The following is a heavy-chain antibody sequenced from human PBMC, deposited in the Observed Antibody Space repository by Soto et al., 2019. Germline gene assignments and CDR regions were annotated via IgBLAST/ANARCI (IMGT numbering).Heavy chain of an antibody. CDR2: IKQDGSEK. CDR3: ARDLATIFGVVTDLDAFDI. Sequence: EVQLVESGGGLVQPGGSLRLSCAASGFTFSSYWMSWVRQAPGKGLEWVANIKQDGSEKYYVDSVKGRFTISRDNAKNSLYLQMNSLSGEDTAVYYCARDLATIFGVVTDLDAFDIWGQGTMVTFSS. V-gene: IGHV3-7*01. CDR1: GFTFSSYW. J-gene: IGHJ3*02. D-gene: IGHD3-3*01.